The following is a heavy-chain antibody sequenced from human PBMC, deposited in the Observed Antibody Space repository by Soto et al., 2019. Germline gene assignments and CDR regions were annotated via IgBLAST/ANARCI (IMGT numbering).Heavy chain of an antibody. CDR3: ASMVRGDTPANNWFDP. Sequence: QVQLVQSGAEVKKPGASVKVSCKASGYTFTSYGISWVRQAPGQGLEWMGWISAYNGNTNYAQKLQGRVTMTTDTSTSTAYMELRSLRSDDTAVYYCASMVRGDTPANNWFDPWGQGTLVTVSS. V-gene: IGHV1-18*01. CDR1: GYTFTSYG. CDR2: ISAYNGNT. D-gene: IGHD3-10*01. J-gene: IGHJ5*02.